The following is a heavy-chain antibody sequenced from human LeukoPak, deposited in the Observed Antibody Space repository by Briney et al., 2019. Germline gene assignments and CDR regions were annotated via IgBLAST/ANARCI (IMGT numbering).Heavy chain of an antibody. V-gene: IGHV3-48*03. J-gene: IGHJ6*03. CDR1: GFTFSNYE. CDR3: ARWQNYYYYMDV. CDR2: ITTSGSTI. Sequence: GGSLRLSCAASGFTFSNYEMNWVRQAPGKGLEWVSYITTSGSTIYYSDSVKGRFTISRDNAKNSLYLQMNSLRAEDTAVYYRARWQNYYYYMDVWGKGTTVTVSS.